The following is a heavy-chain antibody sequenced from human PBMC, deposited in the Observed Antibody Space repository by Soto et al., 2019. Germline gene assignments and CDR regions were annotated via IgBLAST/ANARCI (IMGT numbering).Heavy chain of an antibody. V-gene: IGHV4-30-2*01. CDR1: GGSVSSCGYS. Sequence: PSETLSLTCSVSGGSVSSCGYSWSWIRQPPGKGLEWIGFISPSGSPDYNPSLKSRVTISVDRSKNQISLELSSVTAADTAVYYCTRGVLAWGPGTLVTVSS. J-gene: IGHJ4*02. CDR3: TRGVLA. D-gene: IGHD2-8*01. CDR2: ISPSGSP.